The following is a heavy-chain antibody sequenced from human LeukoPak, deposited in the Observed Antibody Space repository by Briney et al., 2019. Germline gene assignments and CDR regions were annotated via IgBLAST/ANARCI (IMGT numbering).Heavy chain of an antibody. CDR3: AGVPLGYFDG. J-gene: IGHJ4*02. Sequence: EASVKVSCKASRGTFSSYAISWVRQAPGQGLEWMGGIIPIFGTANYAQKLQGRVTTTADKSTSTAYMELRSLRSDDTAVYYCAGVPLGYFDGWGQGTLVTVSS. CDR1: RGTFSSYA. V-gene: IGHV1-69*06. CDR2: IIPIFGTA.